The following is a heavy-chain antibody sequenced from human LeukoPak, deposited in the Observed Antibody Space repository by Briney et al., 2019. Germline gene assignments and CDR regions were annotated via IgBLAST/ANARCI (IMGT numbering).Heavy chain of an antibody. CDR1: GFTVSSFC. CDR3: AKGEIPSTKFGIRCVGNYYYMDV. D-gene: IGHD3-16*01. CDR2: IKQDGSEK. V-gene: IGHV3-7*01. Sequence: SGGSLRLSCAASGFTVSSFCLSWLRQAPGKGLVWVANIKQDGSEKYYVDSVKGRFTISRDNAKNSLYLQKNSLRAEDTGVYYCAKGEIPSTKFGIRCVGNYYYMDVLGKGTTVTVSS. J-gene: IGHJ6*03.